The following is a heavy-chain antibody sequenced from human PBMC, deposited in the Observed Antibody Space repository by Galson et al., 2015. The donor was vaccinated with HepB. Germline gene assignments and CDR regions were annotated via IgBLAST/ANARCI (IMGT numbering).Heavy chain of an antibody. D-gene: IGHD2-21*01. CDR2: INAGNGNT. J-gene: IGHJ4*02. V-gene: IGHV1-3*01. CDR3: AGDRCGGECQYVYFDY. CDR1: GYTFTSYA. Sequence: SVKVSCKASGYTFTSYAMHWVRQAPGQRLEWMGSINAGNGNTKYSENFQDRVTITKDSSASTAYVDLSSLRSEDTAVYYCAGDRCGGECQYVYFDYWGQGTLVTGSS.